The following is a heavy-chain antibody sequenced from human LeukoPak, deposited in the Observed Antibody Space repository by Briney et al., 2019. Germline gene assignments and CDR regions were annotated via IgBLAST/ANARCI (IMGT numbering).Heavy chain of an antibody. CDR1: GFTFSSYW. J-gene: IGHJ4*02. D-gene: IGHD6-13*01. Sequence: GGSLRPSCAASGFTFSSYWMSWVRQAPGKGPEWVANIKQDGSESYYVDSVKGRFTISRDNAKNSLSLQMNSLRAEDTAPYYCAREKGAAAGYFDYWGQGTLVTVSS. CDR3: AREKGAAAGYFDY. V-gene: IGHV3-7*01. CDR2: IKQDGSES.